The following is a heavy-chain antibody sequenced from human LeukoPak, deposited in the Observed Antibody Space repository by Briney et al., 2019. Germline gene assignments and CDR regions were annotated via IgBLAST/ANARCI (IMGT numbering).Heavy chain of an antibody. Sequence: GGSLRLSCAASGFTFSSYWMHWVRQVPGKGLVWVSRINSDGSSTTYADSVKGRFTISRDNAKNTLYLQMNSPRAEDTAVYYCARPGDRVAVAGTTFVDYWGQGTLVTVSS. D-gene: IGHD6-19*01. CDR1: GFTFSSYW. CDR2: INSDGSST. V-gene: IGHV3-74*01. J-gene: IGHJ4*02. CDR3: ARPGDRVAVAGTTFVDY.